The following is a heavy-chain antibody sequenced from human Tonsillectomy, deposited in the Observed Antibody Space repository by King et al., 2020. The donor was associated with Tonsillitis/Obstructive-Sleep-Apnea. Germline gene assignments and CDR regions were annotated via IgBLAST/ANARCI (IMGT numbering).Heavy chain of an antibody. CDR1: GYSFTKYW. V-gene: IGHV5-10-1*03. Sequence: VQLVQSGAEVKKSGESLRISCKGSGYSFTKYWISWVRQMPGKGLEWMGRIDPSDSYVNYNPSFRGHVTISADKSIRTAYLQWSSLKASDTAVYYCARLVDVAMDSDNYNGMDVWGQGTTVTVSS. D-gene: IGHD5-18*01. CDR2: IDPSDSYV. CDR3: ARLVDVAMDSDNYNGMDV. J-gene: IGHJ6*02.